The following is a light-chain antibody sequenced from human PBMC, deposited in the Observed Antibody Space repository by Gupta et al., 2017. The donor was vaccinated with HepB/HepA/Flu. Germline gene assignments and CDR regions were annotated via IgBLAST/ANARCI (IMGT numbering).Light chain of an antibody. J-gene: IGLJ2*01. CDR2: EDN. Sequence: NFMLTHPHSVSESPGKTVTISCTRSSGSIASNYVQWYQQRPGSAPTTVIYEDNQRPSGVPDRFSGSIDSSSNSASLTISGLKTEDEADYYCQSYDSSNRDVVFGGGTKLTVL. CDR3: QSYDSSNRDVV. CDR1: SGSIASNY. V-gene: IGLV6-57*03.